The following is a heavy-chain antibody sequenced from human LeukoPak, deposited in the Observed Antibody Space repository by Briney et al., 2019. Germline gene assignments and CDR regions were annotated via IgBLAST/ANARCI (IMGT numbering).Heavy chain of an antibody. CDR3: ARAVGSSESNWFDP. CDR1: GGSISSRSYY. V-gene: IGHV4-61*02. J-gene: IGHJ5*02. Sequence: SQTLSLTCTVSGGSISSRSYYWSWIRQPAGKGLEWIGRIYTSGSANYNPSLKSRVTISLDTSKNQFSLRLSSVTAADTAAYYCARAVGSSESNWFDPWGQGTLATVSS. D-gene: IGHD1-26*01. CDR2: IYTSGSA.